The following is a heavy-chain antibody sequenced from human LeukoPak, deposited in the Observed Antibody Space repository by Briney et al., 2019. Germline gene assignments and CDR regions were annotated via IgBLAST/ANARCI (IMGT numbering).Heavy chain of an antibody. V-gene: IGHV4-39*01. J-gene: IGHJ4*02. CDR1: GGSISSSSYY. CDR2: IYYSGST. CDR3: ARGRWVAVAGTYAY. D-gene: IGHD6-19*01. Sequence: PSETLSLTCTVSGGSISSSSYYWGWIRQPPGKGLEWIGSIYYSGSTYYNPSLKSRVTISVDTSKNQFSLKLSSVTAADTAVYYCARGRWVAVAGTYAYWGQGTLVTVSS.